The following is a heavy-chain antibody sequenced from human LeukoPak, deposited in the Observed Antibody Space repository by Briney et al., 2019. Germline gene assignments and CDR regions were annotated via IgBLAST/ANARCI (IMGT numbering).Heavy chain of an antibody. CDR3: ARRLGLRWDLQAFDI. Sequence: ASVKVSCKASGYTFTSHDINWVRQATGQGLEWMGWMNPNSGNTGYAQKFQGRVTITRNNSISTVYMELSSLRSEDTAVYYCARRLGLRWDLQAFDIWGQGTMVTVPS. V-gene: IGHV1-8*03. CDR1: GYTFTSHD. D-gene: IGHD4-23*01. J-gene: IGHJ3*02. CDR2: MNPNSGNT.